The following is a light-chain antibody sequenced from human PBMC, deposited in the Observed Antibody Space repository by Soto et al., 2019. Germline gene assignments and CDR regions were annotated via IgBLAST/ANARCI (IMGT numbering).Light chain of an antibody. CDR3: KQYNTFWT. CDR2: KAS. Sequence: LPMTQSRCPRPRSVGHRLTITFRESKTISSWLAWYQQKPGKAPKLLIYKASTLKSGVPSRFSGSGSGTEFTLTSSSLQADDFATYYCKQYNTFWTFGQGTKVDIK. V-gene: IGKV1-5*03. CDR1: KTISSW. J-gene: IGKJ1*01.